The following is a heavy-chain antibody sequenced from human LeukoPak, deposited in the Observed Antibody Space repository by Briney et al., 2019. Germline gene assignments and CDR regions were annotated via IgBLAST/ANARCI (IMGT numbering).Heavy chain of an antibody. Sequence: ASVKVSCKASGYTFTSYGISWVRQAPGQGLEWMGWISAYNGNTNYAQKLQGRVTMTTDTSTSTAYMELRSLRSDDTAVYYCARDIPFYYGSSGYHGFQANDYWGQGTLVTVSS. J-gene: IGHJ4*02. CDR3: ARDIPFYYGSSGYHGFQANDY. CDR2: ISAYNGNT. V-gene: IGHV1-18*01. D-gene: IGHD3-22*01. CDR1: GYTFTSYG.